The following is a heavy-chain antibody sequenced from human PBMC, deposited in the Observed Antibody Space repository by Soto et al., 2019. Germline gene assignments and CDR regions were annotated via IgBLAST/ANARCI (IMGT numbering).Heavy chain of an antibody. CDR2: IYYSGST. J-gene: IGHJ4*02. CDR1: GGSISSYY. CDR3: ARSGYSGGVDY. D-gene: IGHD3-10*01. Sequence: SETLSLTCTVSGGSISSYYWSWIRQPPGKGPEWIGYIYYSGSTNYNPSLKSRVTISVDTSKNQFSLKLSSVTAADTAVYYCARSGYSGGVDYWGQGTLVTVSS. V-gene: IGHV4-59*01.